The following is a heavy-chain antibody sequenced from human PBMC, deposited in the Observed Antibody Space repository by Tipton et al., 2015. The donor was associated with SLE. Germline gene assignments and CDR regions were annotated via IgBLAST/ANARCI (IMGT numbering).Heavy chain of an antibody. V-gene: IGHV4-4*09. J-gene: IGHJ4*02. CDR3: ARAGSGSTYYFDY. D-gene: IGHD6-6*01. Sequence: TLSLTCTVSGGSISSYYWSWIRQPPGKGLEWIGYIYTSGSTNYNPSLKSRVTISVDTSKNQFSLKLSSVTAADTAVYYCARAGSGSTYYFDYWGQGTLVTVPS. CDR1: GGSISSYY. CDR2: IYTSGST.